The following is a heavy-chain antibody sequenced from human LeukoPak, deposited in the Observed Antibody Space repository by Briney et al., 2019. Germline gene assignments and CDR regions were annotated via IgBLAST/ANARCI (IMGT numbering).Heavy chain of an antibody. J-gene: IGHJ6*02. Sequence: ASVKVSCKASGYTFTSYGIIWVRQAPGQGLEWMGWISAYNGNTNYAQKLQGRVTMTTDTSTSTAYMELRSLRSDDTAVYYCARDGDRARPRYYGMDVWGQGTTVTVSS. CDR1: GYTFTSYG. CDR3: ARDGDRARPRYYGMDV. CDR2: ISAYNGNT. V-gene: IGHV1-18*01. D-gene: IGHD7-27*01.